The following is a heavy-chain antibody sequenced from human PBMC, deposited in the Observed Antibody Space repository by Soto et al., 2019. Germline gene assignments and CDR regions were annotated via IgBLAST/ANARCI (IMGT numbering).Heavy chain of an antibody. CDR2: IYWDDDK. Sequence: QITLKESGPTLVRPTQTLTLTCTVSGFSLDTWGVGVGWIRQSPGKAPEWLALIYWDDDKRYSPSLKNRFTITKDTSKNQVVLTVTNMDPVDTVTYYCARALGSWGSYYFDHWGQGTLVTVSS. CDR3: ARALGSWGSYYFDH. D-gene: IGHD3-16*01. CDR1: GFSLDTWGVG. J-gene: IGHJ4*02. V-gene: IGHV2-5*02.